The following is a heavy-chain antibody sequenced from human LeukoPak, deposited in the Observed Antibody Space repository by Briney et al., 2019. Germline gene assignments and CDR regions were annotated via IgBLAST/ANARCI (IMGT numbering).Heavy chain of an antibody. V-gene: IGHV1-69*05. Sequence: SVKVSCKASGGTFSSYAISWVRQAPGQGLEWMGGIIPILGTANYAQKFQSRVTITTDESTSTAYMELSSLRSEDTAVYYCARRYCSSTSCYRGGWFDPWGQGTLVTVSS. CDR3: ARRYCSSTSCYRGGWFDP. CDR2: IIPILGTA. D-gene: IGHD2-2*02. J-gene: IGHJ5*02. CDR1: GGTFSSYA.